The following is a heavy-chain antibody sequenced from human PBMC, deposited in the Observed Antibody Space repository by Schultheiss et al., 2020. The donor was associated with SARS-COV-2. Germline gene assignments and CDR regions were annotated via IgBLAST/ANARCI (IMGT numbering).Heavy chain of an antibody. J-gene: IGHJ4*02. V-gene: IGHV3-33*01. Sequence: GESLKISCAASGFTFSSYGMHWVRQAPGKGLEWVAVIWYDGSNKYYADSVKGRFTISRDNSKNTLYLQMNSLRAEDTAVYYCASTRHSSGWDGDGYWGQGTLVTVSS. CDR2: IWYDGSNK. CDR1: GFTFSSYG. D-gene: IGHD6-19*01. CDR3: ASTRHSSGWDGDGY.